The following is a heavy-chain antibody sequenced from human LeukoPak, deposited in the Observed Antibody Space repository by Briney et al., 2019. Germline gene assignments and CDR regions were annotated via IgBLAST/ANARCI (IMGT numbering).Heavy chain of an antibody. CDR3: AKDRLPQAFDH. D-gene: IGHD4-11*01. CDR2: ISGSGITT. J-gene: IGHJ4*02. V-gene: IGHV3-23*01. CDR1: GFTFNSYG. Sequence: GGSLRLSCAASGFTFNSYGMNWIRQAPGKGLEWVSAISGSGITTYYADSVKGRFTISRDNSKNTLYLQLNSLRAEGTAVYYCAKDRLPQAFDHWGQGTLVTVSS.